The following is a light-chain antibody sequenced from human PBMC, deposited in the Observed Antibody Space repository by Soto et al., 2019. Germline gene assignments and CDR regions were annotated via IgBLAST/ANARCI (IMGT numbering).Light chain of an antibody. J-gene: IGLJ3*02. V-gene: IGLV1-44*01. CDR3: AAWDDSLNGRV. Sequence: QSVLTQPRSASGTPGQRVTISCSGSSSNIGRNTVNWYQQFPGTAPKLLIYRNNQRPSGVPDRFSGSTSGTSASLAISGLQSEDEADYYCAAWDDSLNGRVFGGGTKLTVL. CDR2: RNN. CDR1: SSNIGRNT.